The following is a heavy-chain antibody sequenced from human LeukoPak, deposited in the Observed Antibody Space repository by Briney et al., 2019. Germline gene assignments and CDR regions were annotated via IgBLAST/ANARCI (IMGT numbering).Heavy chain of an antibody. Sequence: GGSLRLSCAASGFTFSSYGMSWVRQAPGKGLEWVSAISGSGGSTYYADSVKGRFAISRDNSKNTLYLQMNSLRAEDTAVYYCAKDRRITMVRGHAGGFDNWGQGTLVTVSS. D-gene: IGHD3-10*01. CDR1: GFTFSSYG. J-gene: IGHJ4*02. CDR3: AKDRRITMVRGHAGGFDN. CDR2: ISGSGGST. V-gene: IGHV3-23*01.